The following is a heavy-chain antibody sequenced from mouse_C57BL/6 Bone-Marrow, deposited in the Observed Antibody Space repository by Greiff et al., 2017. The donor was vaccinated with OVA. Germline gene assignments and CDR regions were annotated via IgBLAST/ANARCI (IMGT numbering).Heavy chain of an antibody. J-gene: IGHJ1*03. D-gene: IGHD6-2*01. CDR2: ISDGGSYT. V-gene: IGHV5-4*01. CDR3: ARESGSLHWYFDV. Sequence: EVQLVESGGGLVKPGGSLKLSCAASGFTFSSHAMSWVRQTPEKRLEWVATISDGGSYTYYPDNVKGRFTISRDNAKNNLYLQMSHLKSEDTAMYYCARESGSLHWYFDVWGTGTTVTVSS. CDR1: GFTFSSHA.